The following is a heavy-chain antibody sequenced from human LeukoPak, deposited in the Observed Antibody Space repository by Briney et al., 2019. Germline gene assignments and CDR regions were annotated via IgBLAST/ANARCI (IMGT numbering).Heavy chain of an antibody. D-gene: IGHD3-22*01. CDR1: GFTFSDYW. Sequence: GGSLRLSCAASGFTFSDYWMSWVRQAPGKGLEWVANIKHDGSEKYYVESVKGRFTISRDNAKNSLYLQMNSLRAEDTAVYYCARDIYYASSGYYYWGQGTLVTVSS. J-gene: IGHJ4*02. CDR2: IKHDGSEK. CDR3: ARDIYYASSGYYY. V-gene: IGHV3-7*01.